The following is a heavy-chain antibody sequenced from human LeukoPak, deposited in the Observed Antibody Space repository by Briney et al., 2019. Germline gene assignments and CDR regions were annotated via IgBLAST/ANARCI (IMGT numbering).Heavy chain of an antibody. CDR2: IIPIFGTT. J-gene: IGHJ5*02. V-gene: IGHV1-69*13. D-gene: IGHD6-13*01. Sequence: SVKVSCKASGGTFNNYPISWVRQAPGQGLEWMGGIIPIFGTTNYAPKFQGRVTFTADESTSTVYMELSSLRSEDTAVYYCARVGGGSSTWYGWFDPWGQGTLVTVSS. CDR3: ARVGGGSSTWYGWFDP. CDR1: GGTFNNYP.